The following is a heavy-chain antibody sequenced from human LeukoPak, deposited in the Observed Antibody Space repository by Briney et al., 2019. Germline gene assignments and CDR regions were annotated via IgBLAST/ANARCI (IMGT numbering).Heavy chain of an antibody. D-gene: IGHD3-10*01. Sequence: SETLSLTCAVYGGSFSDYYWTWIRQPPGKGLEWIGEINQSGRTNYNPSLKSRVTISVDTSKNQFSLKLSSVTAADTAVYYCARHRITMVRGVILRTNWFDPWGQGTLVTVSS. J-gene: IGHJ5*02. CDR3: ARHRITMVRGVILRTNWFDP. CDR2: INQSGRT. CDR1: GGSFSDYY. V-gene: IGHV4-34*01.